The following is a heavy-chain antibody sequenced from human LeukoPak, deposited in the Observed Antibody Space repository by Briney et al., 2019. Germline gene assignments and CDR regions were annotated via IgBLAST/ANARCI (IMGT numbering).Heavy chain of an antibody. Sequence: GASVKVSCKASGGTFSSYAISWVRQAPGQGLEWMGRIIPICGTANYAQKFQGRVTITTDESTSTAYMELSSLRSEDTAVYYCARDQTRYYYDSSGYHNWFDPWGQGTLVTVSS. CDR2: IIPICGTA. D-gene: IGHD3-22*01. V-gene: IGHV1-69*05. J-gene: IGHJ5*02. CDR3: ARDQTRYYYDSSGYHNWFDP. CDR1: GGTFSSYA.